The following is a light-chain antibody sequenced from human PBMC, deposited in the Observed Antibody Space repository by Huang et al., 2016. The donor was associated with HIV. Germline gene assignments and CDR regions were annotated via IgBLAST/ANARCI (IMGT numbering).Light chain of an antibody. V-gene: IGKV3-15*01. CDR3: QQYNIRCT. CDR1: RSINSN. Sequence: EIVMTQSPATLSVSPGERVTLSCRASRSINSNLAWYQQKPGQAPRLLIYGASARATGIPARFSGSGSGTAFTLTITSLQSEDFAVYYCQQYNIRCTFGQGTKLEMK. J-gene: IGKJ2*02. CDR2: GAS.